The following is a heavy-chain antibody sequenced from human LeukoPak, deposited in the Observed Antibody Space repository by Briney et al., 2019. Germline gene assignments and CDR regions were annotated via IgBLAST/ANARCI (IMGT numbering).Heavy chain of an antibody. V-gene: IGHV3-53*01. CDR1: GFTFSYYY. D-gene: IGHD3-22*01. CDR2: IYSAGST. J-gene: IGHJ4*02. CDR3: ARDANYYDSRGYYYIY. Sequence: GGSLRLSCAASGFTFSYYYMSWVRQAPGKGLEWVSAIYSAGSTYYGDSVKGRFTISRDNSKNTLYLQMNNLRAEDTAVYYCARDANYYDSRGYYYIYWGQGTLVTVSS.